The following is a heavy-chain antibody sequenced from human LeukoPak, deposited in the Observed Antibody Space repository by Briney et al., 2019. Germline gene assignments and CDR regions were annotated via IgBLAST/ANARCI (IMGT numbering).Heavy chain of an antibody. CDR1: GGSISSGGYS. Sequence: SETLSLTCAVSGGSISSGGYSWSWIRQPPGKGLEWIGYVYHSGSTYYNPSLKSRVTISVDRSKNQFSLKLSSVTAADTAVYYCARGGPPFGYWGQGTLVTVSS. D-gene: IGHD6-25*01. J-gene: IGHJ4*02. CDR3: ARGGPPFGY. CDR2: VYHSGST. V-gene: IGHV4-30-2*01.